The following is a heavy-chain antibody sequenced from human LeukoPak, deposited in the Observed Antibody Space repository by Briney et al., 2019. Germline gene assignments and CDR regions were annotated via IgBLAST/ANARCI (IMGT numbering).Heavy chain of an antibody. J-gene: IGHJ4*02. V-gene: IGHV4-61*02. CDR1: GGSISSGSYY. CDR2: TYTSGST. Sequence: SETLSLTCTVSGGSISSGSYYWSWIRQPAGKGLEWIGRTYTSGSTNYNPSLKSRVTISVDTSKNQFSLKLSSVTAADTAVYYCARDFWNWGQGTLVTVSS. D-gene: IGHD3-3*01. CDR3: ARDFWN.